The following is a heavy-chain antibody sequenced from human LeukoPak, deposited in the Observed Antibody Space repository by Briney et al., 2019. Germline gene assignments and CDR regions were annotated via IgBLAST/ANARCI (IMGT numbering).Heavy chain of an antibody. CDR3: ARNQRDDFWSGYYRNYYYYMDV. CDR1: GYSFTSYW. J-gene: IGHJ6*03. Sequence: GESLKISCKGSGYSFTSYWIGWVRQMPGKGLEWMGIIYPGYSDTRYSPSFQGQVTISADKSISTAYLQWSSLKASDTAMYYCARNQRDDFWSGYYRNYYYYMDVWGKGTTVTVSS. CDR2: IYPGYSDT. D-gene: IGHD3-3*01. V-gene: IGHV5-51*01.